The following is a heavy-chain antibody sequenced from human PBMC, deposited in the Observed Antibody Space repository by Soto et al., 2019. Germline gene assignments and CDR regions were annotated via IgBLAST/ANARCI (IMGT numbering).Heavy chain of an antibody. CDR3: STRAYDTNGYYRFDP. CDR2: INHSGRV. V-gene: IGHV4-34*01. J-gene: IGHJ5*01. Sequence: QVQLQQWGAGLLKPSETLSLTCAVYGGSFSGHSWTWIRQSPGKGLEWIGDINHSGRVNYSPSLKSRVTISLATSKNQCSLTLSAVTAADTAMYYCSTRAYDTNGYYRFDPWGQGTLVTVSS. CDR1: GGSFSGHS. D-gene: IGHD3-22*01.